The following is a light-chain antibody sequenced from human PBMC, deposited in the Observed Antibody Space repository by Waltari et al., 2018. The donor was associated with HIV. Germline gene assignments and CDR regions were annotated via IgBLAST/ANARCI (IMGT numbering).Light chain of an antibody. J-gene: IGKJ4*01. CDR2: SAS. V-gene: IGKV1-27*01. CDR3: QRTYNAPLT. CDR1: QDISSY. Sequence: DIQLTQSPSSLSSSVGDRATITCRVSQDISSYLNWYRQKPGKVPKLLIYSASNLQSGLPTRFSGSGSGTVSTLTISSLQPDDVATYCQQRTYNAPLTFGRGTKVEIK.